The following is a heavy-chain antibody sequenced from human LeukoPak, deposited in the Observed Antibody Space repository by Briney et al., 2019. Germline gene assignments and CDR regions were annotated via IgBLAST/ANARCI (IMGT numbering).Heavy chain of an antibody. CDR1: GFTFSDYY. J-gene: IGHJ4*02. V-gene: IGHV3-11*04. CDR3: AGGDNPGYGDYDFDY. Sequence: GGSLRLSCAASGFTFSDYYMSWIRQAPGKGLQWVSHISSGGTTISYADSVKGRFTISRDNAKNSLYLQMNSLRAEDTAVYYCAGGDNPGYGDYDFDYWGQGTLVTVSS. CDR2: ISSGGTTI. D-gene: IGHD4-17*01.